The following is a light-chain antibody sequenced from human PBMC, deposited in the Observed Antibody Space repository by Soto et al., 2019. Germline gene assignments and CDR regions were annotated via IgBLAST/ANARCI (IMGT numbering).Light chain of an antibody. CDR1: RDISNS. V-gene: IGKV1-12*01. CDR3: QQTSTFPRT. Sequence: DIQMTQSPSSVSASVGDRLTITCRASRDISNSLACDQQTPGKAPKLLLRGASSLHRGVPSRFSGGGAGTEFPLTISSLQPEDFATYYCQQTSTFPRTFGQGTKVDVK. J-gene: IGKJ2*01. CDR2: GAS.